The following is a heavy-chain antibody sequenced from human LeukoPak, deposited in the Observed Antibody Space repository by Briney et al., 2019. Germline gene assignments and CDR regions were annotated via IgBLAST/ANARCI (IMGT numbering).Heavy chain of an antibody. J-gene: IGHJ3*02. CDR1: GFTFSNAW. CDR3: TTLFRGVNVEDAFDI. V-gene: IGHV3-15*01. CDR2: IKSKTDGGTT. Sequence: RGSLRLSCAVSGFTFSNAWTSWVRPAHGKGLEWVGRIKSKTDGGTTDYAAPVKGRFTISRDDSKNTLYLQMNSLKTEDTAVYYCTTLFRGVNVEDAFDIWGQGTMVTVSS. D-gene: IGHD3-10*01.